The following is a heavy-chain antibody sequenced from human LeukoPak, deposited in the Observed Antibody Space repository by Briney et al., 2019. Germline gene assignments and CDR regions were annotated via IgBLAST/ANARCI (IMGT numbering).Heavy chain of an antibody. Sequence: TSQTLSLTCTVSGGSISSGGYYWSWIRQPPGKGLEWIGYIYHSGSTYYNPSLKSRVTISVDRSKNQFSLKLSSVTAADTAVYYCARAIVVVPVFDPWGQGTLVTVSS. CDR2: IYHSGST. J-gene: IGHJ5*02. CDR3: ARAIVVVPVFDP. V-gene: IGHV4-30-2*01. D-gene: IGHD2-2*01. CDR1: GGSISSGGYY.